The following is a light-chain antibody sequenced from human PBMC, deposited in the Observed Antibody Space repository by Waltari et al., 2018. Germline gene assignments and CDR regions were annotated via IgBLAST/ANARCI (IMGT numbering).Light chain of an antibody. Sequence: QSVLTQPPSVSAAPGQKVTISCAGSVYHIGSDYVSWYQQLPGTAPKVLIYDKDERPSGIPERCSGSKSGTSAALGITGLQTGDESYYYCGTWDHSLHGLVFGGGTKLTVL. V-gene: IGLV1-51*01. J-gene: IGLJ2*01. CDR2: DKD. CDR3: GTWDHSLHGLV. CDR1: VYHIGSDY.